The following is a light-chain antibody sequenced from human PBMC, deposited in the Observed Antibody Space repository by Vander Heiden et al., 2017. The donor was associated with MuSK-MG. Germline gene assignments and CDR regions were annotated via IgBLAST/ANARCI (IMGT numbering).Light chain of an antibody. Sequence: DIQMTQSPSSLSASVGDRVTITCRASQSISSYLNWYQQKPGKAPKLLIYAASSLQSGVPSRFSGSGSGTDFTLTISSLQPEDFAAYYCQQNDCTPPVTFGGGTKLEIK. CDR1: QSISSY. CDR2: AAS. V-gene: IGKV1-39*01. J-gene: IGKJ4*01. CDR3: QQNDCTPPVT.